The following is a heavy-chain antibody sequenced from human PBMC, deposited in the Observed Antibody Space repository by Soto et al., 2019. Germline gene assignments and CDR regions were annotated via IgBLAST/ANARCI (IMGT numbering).Heavy chain of an antibody. D-gene: IGHD4-17*01. Sequence: QVQLQQWGAGLLKPSETLSLTCAVYGGSFSGYYWGWIRQPPGKGLEWIGEINHSGSTNYNPSLKSRVTISVDTSKNQFSLKLSSVTAADTAVYYCAVTTTTLVDYWGQGTLVTVSS. CDR1: GGSFSGYY. V-gene: IGHV4-34*01. J-gene: IGHJ4*02. CDR2: INHSGST. CDR3: AVTTTTLVDY.